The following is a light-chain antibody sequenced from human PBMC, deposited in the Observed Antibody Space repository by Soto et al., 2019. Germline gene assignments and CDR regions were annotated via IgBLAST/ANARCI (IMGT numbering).Light chain of an antibody. J-gene: IGKJ1*01. V-gene: IGKV3-20*01. CDR1: QSVRSTY. CDR2: GAT. CDR3: QQYGSTPLT. Sequence: EIVLTQSPGTLSLSPGERTTLSCRASQSVRSTYLARYQQRPGQAPRLLIYGATSRATSIPDRFQGSGSETDFTLTISRLEPEDFAVYFCQQYGSTPLTFGQGNKVEIK.